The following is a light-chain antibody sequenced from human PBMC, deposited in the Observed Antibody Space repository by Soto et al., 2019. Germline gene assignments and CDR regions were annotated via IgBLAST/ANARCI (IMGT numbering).Light chain of an antibody. V-gene: IGKV4-1*01. J-gene: IGKJ4*01. CDR1: QSLLYSSNNKNY. CDR3: QQYYSIPPT. Sequence: DIVMTQSPDSLAVSLGERATINCMSSQSLLYSSNNKNYLTCYQHKPGQPPKLLIYWASTRKSGVPDRFSGSGSGTDFTLTISSLQAEDVAVYYCQQYYSIPPTFGGGTKVDIK. CDR2: WAS.